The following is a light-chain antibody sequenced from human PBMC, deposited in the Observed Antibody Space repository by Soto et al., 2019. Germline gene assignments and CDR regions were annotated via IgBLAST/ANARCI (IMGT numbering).Light chain of an antibody. Sequence: QSVLTQPRSVSGSPGQSVTISCTGTSSDVGGYNYVSWYQQYPGKAPKLMIYDVSKRPSGVPDRFSGSKSGNTASLTISGLQAEDEADYYCSSYAGSYTFYVFGTGTKVTVL. CDR1: SSDVGGYNY. J-gene: IGLJ1*01. CDR2: DVS. CDR3: SSYAGSYTFYV. V-gene: IGLV2-11*01.